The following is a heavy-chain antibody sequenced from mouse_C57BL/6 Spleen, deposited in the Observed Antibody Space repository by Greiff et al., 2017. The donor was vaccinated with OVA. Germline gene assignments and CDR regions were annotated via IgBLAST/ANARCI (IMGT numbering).Heavy chain of an antibody. CDR2: IYPGSGST. CDR1: GYTFTSYW. J-gene: IGHJ2*01. Sequence: QVQLQQPGAELVKPGASVKMSCKASGYTFTSYWITWVKQRPGQGLEWIGDIYPGSGSTNYNEKFKSKATLTVDTSSSTAYMQLSSLTSEDSAVYYCARWGTYDGYSYYFDYWGQGTTLTVSS. V-gene: IGHV1-55*01. D-gene: IGHD2-3*01. CDR3: ARWGTYDGYSYYFDY.